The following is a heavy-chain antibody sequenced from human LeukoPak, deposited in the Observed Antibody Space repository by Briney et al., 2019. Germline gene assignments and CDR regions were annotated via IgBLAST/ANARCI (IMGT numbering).Heavy chain of an antibody. CDR1: GYTFTGYY. CDR2: INPNSGGT. Sequence: ASVKVSCKVSGYTFTGYYMHWVRQAPGQGLEWMGWINPNSGGTNYAQKFQGRVTMTRDTSISTAYMELSRLRSDDTAVYYCARDPNDYGDYVGFDPWGQGTLVTVSS. CDR3: ARDPNDYGDYVGFDP. J-gene: IGHJ5*02. V-gene: IGHV1-2*02. D-gene: IGHD4-17*01.